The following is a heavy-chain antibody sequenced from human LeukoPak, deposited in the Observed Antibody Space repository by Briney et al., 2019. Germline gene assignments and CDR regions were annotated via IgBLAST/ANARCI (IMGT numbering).Heavy chain of an antibody. D-gene: IGHD6-13*01. Sequence: PGGSPRLSCAASRFTFSSYWMHWVRQAPGKGLVWVSRINTDGRSTSYADSVKGRFTISRDNAKNTLYLQMNSLRAEDTAVYYCARAGAAPLTDYWGQGTLVTVSS. V-gene: IGHV3-74*01. J-gene: IGHJ4*02. CDR1: RFTFSSYW. CDR2: INTDGRST. CDR3: ARAGAAPLTDY.